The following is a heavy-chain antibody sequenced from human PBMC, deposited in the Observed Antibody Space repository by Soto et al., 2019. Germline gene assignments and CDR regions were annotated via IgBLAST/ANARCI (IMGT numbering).Heavy chain of an antibody. CDR2: IYHSGST. CDR1: SGSISSSNW. J-gene: IGHJ4*02. Sequence: QVQLQESGPGLVKPSGTLSLTCAVSSGSISSSNWWSWVRQPPGKGLEWIGEIYHSGSTNYNPSLKSRVTISVDKSKNQFSLKLSSVTVTDTAVSYCASLTLGDSSGWYGGYYFDYWGQGTLVTVSS. V-gene: IGHV4-4*02. CDR3: ASLTLGDSSGWYGGYYFDY. D-gene: IGHD6-19*01.